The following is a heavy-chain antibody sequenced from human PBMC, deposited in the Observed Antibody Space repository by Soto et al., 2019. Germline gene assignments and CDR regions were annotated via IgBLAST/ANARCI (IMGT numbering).Heavy chain of an antibody. CDR2: IGFAGDT. CDR1: GFIFSNFD. V-gene: IGHV3-13*01. Sequence: GGSLRLSCGASGFIFSNFDMHWVRQTTEKGLEWVSGIGFAGDTNYSGSVNGRFTISRGNAKNSLFLQMKSLRVGDTAVYYCVRALPGGLDTWGQGTLVTVSS. CDR3: VRALPGGLDT. J-gene: IGHJ5*02. D-gene: IGHD3-10*01.